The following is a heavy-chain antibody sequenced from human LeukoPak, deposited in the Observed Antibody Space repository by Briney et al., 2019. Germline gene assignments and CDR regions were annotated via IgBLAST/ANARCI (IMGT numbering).Heavy chain of an antibody. CDR1: GFTFSSYA. D-gene: IGHD3-10*01. CDR2: ISGNGGST. Sequence: GGSLRLSCAASGFTFSSYAMSWVRQVPGMGLEWVSAISGNGGSTYYADSVKGRFTISRDNFKSTLHVQMNSLRAEDAAVYFCAKGTSSGTIYGQIFDYWGQGTLVTVSP. J-gene: IGHJ4*02. CDR3: AKGTSSGTIYGQIFDY. V-gene: IGHV3-23*01.